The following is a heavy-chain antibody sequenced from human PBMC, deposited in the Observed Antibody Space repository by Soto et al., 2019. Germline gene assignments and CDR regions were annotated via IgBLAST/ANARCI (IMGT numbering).Heavy chain of an antibody. CDR2: INPSGGST. D-gene: IGHD7-27*01. CDR1: GDSFTSYY. CDR3: ARGGEKTHDAFDI. J-gene: IGHJ3*02. Sequence: VASVKVSCEASGDSFTSYYMHWVRQAPGQGLEWMGIINPSGGSTSYAQKFQGRVTMTRNTSISTAYMELSSLRSEDTAVYYCARGGEKTHDAFDIWGQGTMVTV. V-gene: IGHV1-46*01.